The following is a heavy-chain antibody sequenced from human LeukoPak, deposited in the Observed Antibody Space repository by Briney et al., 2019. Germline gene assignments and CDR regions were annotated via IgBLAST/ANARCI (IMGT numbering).Heavy chain of an antibody. D-gene: IGHD4-23*01. J-gene: IGHJ4*02. CDR1: GGTFSSYA. V-gene: IGHV1-69*13. CDR2: IIPIFGTA. CDR3: VRDLLVVTPARGYYFDY. Sequence: GSSVKVSCKASGGTFSSYAISWVRQAPGQGLEWMGGIIPIFGTANYAQKFQGRVTITADESTSTAYMELSSLRSEDTAVYYCVRDLLVVTPARGYYFDYWGQGTLVTVSS.